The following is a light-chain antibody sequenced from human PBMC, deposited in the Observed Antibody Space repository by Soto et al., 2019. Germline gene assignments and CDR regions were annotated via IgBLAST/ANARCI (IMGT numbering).Light chain of an antibody. CDR1: QSISSY. Sequence: DIQMTQSPSSLSASVGDRVTITCRASQSISSYLNWYQQKPGKAPKVLIYAASRLQNGVPSRFSGRGSGTEFTITISSLQNEDFETYFCQQSYNTPWTFAHGTKVDIK. CDR2: AAS. J-gene: IGKJ1*01. CDR3: QQSYNTPWT. V-gene: IGKV1-39*01.